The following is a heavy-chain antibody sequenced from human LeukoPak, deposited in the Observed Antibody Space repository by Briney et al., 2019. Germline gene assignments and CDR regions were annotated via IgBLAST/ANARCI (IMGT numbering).Heavy chain of an antibody. CDR1: GFTFSSYA. CDR2: ISGSGGST. V-gene: IGHV3-23*01. CDR3: ARRFGYYGSGTLYYFDY. Sequence: TGGSLRLSCAASGFTFSSYAMSWVRQAPGKGLEWVSAISGSGGSTYYADSVKGRFTISRDNSKNTLYLQMNSLRAEDTAVYYCARRFGYYGSGTLYYFDYWGQGTLVTVSS. D-gene: IGHD3-10*01. J-gene: IGHJ4*02.